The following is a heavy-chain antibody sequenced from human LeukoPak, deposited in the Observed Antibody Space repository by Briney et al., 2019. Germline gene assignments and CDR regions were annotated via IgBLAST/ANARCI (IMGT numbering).Heavy chain of an antibody. CDR3: ARDRPNVDSSGYYSRHDAFDI. J-gene: IGHJ3*02. Sequence: SETLSLTCAVYGGSFNDYYWNWIRQPPGKGLEWIGEINLRGSTTYNPSLKSRVTISVDTSKNQFSLKLSSVTAADTAVYYCARDRPNVDSSGYYSRHDAFDIWGQGTMVTVSS. CDR1: GGSFNDYY. V-gene: IGHV4-34*01. D-gene: IGHD3-22*01. CDR2: INLRGST.